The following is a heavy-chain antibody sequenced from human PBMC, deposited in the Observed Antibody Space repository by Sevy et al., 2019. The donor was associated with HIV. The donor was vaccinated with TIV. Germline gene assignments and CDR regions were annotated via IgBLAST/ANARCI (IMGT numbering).Heavy chain of an antibody. CDR1: GFTFSTYW. J-gene: IGHJ6*02. CDR2: ISPDESEK. Sequence: GGSLRLSCGASGFTFSTYWMTWVRQGPGRGLEWVANISPDESEKYTVNSVKGRFTVSREHAKNSLYLQMHSLRAEDTALYYCARGLFGSGHDIFTGKHGLDVWGQGTTGTVSS. D-gene: IGHD3-9*01. CDR3: ARGLFGSGHDIFTGKHGLDV. V-gene: IGHV3-7*03.